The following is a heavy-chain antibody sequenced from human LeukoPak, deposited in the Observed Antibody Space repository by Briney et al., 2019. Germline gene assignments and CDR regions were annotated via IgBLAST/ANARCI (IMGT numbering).Heavy chain of an antibody. J-gene: IGHJ4*02. CDR1: GFTVSSNS. CDR2: ISGSGVNT. D-gene: IGHD6-13*01. CDR3: AKSFGPVIAAAGTGAD. Sequence: PGGSLRLSCTVSGFTVSSNSMNWVRQAPGKGLEWVSAISGSGVNTDHADSVKGRFTISRDNSKNTLYLQMNSLRVEDTAVYYCAKSFGPVIAAAGTGADWGQGTLVTVSS. V-gene: IGHV3-23*01.